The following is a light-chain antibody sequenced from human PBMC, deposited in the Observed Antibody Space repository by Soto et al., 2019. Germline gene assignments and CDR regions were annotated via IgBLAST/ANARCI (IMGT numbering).Light chain of an antibody. Sequence: QPVLTKPAAVSGSSGQSITISCTGTSSDVGGYNYVSWYQQHPGKAPKLMNYDVSNRPSGVSNRFSGSKTGNTASMIISVLQAEYEADYTGTSYTYSSSLGDFGTGTKATV. CDR2: DVS. V-gene: IGLV2-14*01. J-gene: IGLJ1*01. CDR3: TSYTYSSSLGD. CDR1: SSDVGGYNY.